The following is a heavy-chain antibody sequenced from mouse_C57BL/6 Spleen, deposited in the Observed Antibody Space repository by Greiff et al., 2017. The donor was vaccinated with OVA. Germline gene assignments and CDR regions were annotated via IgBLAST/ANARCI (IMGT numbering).Heavy chain of an antibody. CDR3: ARERGRSYFDY. Sequence: QVQLQQSGPGLVQPSQCLSISCTASGFSFTSYGVHWVRQSPGQGLEWLGVIWSGGSTDDNAAFISRLSISKDNSKSHVFFKMNSLQADDTAIYYCARERGRSYFDYWGQGTTLTVSS. CDR1: GFSFTSYG. J-gene: IGHJ2*01. V-gene: IGHV2-2*01. CDR2: IWSGGST.